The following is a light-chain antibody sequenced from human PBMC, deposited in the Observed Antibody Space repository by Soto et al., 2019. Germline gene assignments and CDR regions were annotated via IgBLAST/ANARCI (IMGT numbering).Light chain of an antibody. Sequence: QTVLTQLPSVSGAPGQTVTISCTGSSSNIGAPYDVDWYQHLPGTAPKLLIYGGNNRPSGVPDRFSGSRSGTSASLDITGLQAEDEAAYFCQSYDMSLNNYVFGTGTKVTVL. CDR1: SSNIGAPYD. V-gene: IGLV1-40*01. CDR2: GGN. J-gene: IGLJ1*01. CDR3: QSYDMSLNNYV.